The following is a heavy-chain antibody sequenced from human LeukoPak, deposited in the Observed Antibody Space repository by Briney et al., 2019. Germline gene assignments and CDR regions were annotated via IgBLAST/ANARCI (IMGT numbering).Heavy chain of an antibody. CDR3: ARGGGSYFLY. CDR2: ISGSGSDI. CDR1: GFTFSTFS. D-gene: IGHD1-26*01. Sequence: GGSLRLSCAASGFTFSTFSMNWVRQTPGKGLEWVSAISGSGSDIYYADSVKGRFTISRDNPKRSLYLQMNSLRAEDTAVYYCARGGGSYFLYWGQGTLVTVSS. V-gene: IGHV3-21*04. J-gene: IGHJ4*02.